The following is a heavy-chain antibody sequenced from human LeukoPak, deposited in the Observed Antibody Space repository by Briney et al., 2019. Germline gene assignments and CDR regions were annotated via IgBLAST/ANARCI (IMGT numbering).Heavy chain of an antibody. Sequence: SETLSLIRSVSGGPISSYYWSWIRQPAGKGLEWIGRIYTSGSTNYNPSLKSRATMSVDTSKNQFSLKMSSVTAEDTAVYYCARAPYSSSSWGSHFDYWGQGTLVTVSS. J-gene: IGHJ4*02. V-gene: IGHV4-4*07. CDR2: IYTSGST. CDR1: GGPISSYY. CDR3: ARAPYSSSSWGSHFDY. D-gene: IGHD6-6*01.